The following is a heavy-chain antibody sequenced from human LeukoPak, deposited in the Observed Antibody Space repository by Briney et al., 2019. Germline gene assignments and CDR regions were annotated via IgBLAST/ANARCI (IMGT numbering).Heavy chain of an antibody. D-gene: IGHD3-22*01. CDR3: AIMHPYYDGSGYWVQ. Sequence: PGRSLRLSCAASGFTFSDYFFSWVRQAPGKGLEWVSGISTSGGSTSYADSVKGRFTISRDNPRNTLYMQMHSLRAEDTAVYYCAIMHPYYDGSGYWVQWGQGTLVTVSS. CDR2: ISTSGGST. V-gene: IGHV3-23*01. J-gene: IGHJ4*02. CDR1: GFTFSDYF.